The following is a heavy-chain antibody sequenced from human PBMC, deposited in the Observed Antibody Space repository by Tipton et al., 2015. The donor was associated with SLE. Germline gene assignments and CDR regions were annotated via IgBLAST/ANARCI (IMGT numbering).Heavy chain of an antibody. CDR1: GGSISSSNC. CDR2: IYHRGST. CDR3: ARGGYVWGSYRAYYFDY. D-gene: IGHD3-16*02. J-gene: IGHJ4*02. V-gene: IGHV4-4*02. Sequence: TLSLTCAVSGGSISSSNCWSWVRQPPGKGLEWIGEIYHRGSTNYNPSLKSRVTISVDKPKNQFSLKLSSVTAADTAVYYCARGGYVWGSYRAYYFDYWGQGTLVTVSS.